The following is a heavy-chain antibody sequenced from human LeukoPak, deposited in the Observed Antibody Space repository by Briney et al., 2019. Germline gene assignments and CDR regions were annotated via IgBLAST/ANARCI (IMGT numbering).Heavy chain of an antibody. CDR3: AKISGYYPFEY. V-gene: IGHV3-30*02. Sequence: GGSLRLSCAASGFTFSSYGMHWVRQAPGKGLEWVAFIRYDGTKKYYADSLKGRFTISRDNSKNTLYLQMNSLRAEDTAVYYCAKISGYYPFEYWGQGTLVTVSS. CDR1: GFTFSSYG. J-gene: IGHJ4*02. D-gene: IGHD3-22*01. CDR2: IRYDGTKK.